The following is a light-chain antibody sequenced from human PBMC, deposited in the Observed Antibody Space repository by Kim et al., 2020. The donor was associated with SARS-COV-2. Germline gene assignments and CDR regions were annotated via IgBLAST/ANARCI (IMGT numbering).Light chain of an antibody. CDR2: GAS. V-gene: IGKV3-15*01. J-gene: IGKJ2*01. CDR3: QQYDNWPPYT. Sequence: EVVMTQSPATLSVSPGERATLSCRASYNIKNNLAWYQQQPGQAPRLLIYGASTRATDIPARFSGSGSGTEFTLIISSLQSEDIAVYYCQQYDNWPPYTFGQGTKLEI. CDR1: YNIKNN.